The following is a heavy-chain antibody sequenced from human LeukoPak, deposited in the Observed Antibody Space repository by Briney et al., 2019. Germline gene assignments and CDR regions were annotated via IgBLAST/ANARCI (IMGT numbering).Heavy chain of an antibody. J-gene: IGHJ6*03. V-gene: IGHV1-8*03. Sequence: GASVKVACKASGFTFTSYDINCGRQATGEGLKWRVWMNPNSGNTGYAQKFQGRVTITRNTSISTAYMELSSLRSEDTAVYYCARGRMELRFLEWDYYYYMDVWGKGTTVTVSS. D-gene: IGHD3-3*01. CDR2: MNPNSGNT. CDR3: ARGRMELRFLEWDYYYYMDV. CDR1: GFTFTSYD.